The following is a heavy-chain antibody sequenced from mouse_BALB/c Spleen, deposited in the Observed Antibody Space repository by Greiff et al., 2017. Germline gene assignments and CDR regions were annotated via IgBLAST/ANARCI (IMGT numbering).Heavy chain of an antibody. CDR1: GYTFTSYY. CDR2: IYPGDGST. V-gene: IGHV1S56*01. Sequence: VQLQQSGPELVKPGASVKMSCKASGYTFTSYYIHWVKQRPGQGLEWIGWIYPGDGSTKYNEKFKGKATLTADKSSSTAYMQLSSLTSEDSAVYFCARGGYGNYLDYWGQGTTLTVSS. CDR3: ARGGYGNYLDY. D-gene: IGHD2-1*01. J-gene: IGHJ2*01.